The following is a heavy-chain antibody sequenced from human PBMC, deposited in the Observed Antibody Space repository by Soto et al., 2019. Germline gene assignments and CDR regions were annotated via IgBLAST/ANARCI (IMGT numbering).Heavy chain of an antibody. CDR3: ARKGWSGYYHYYYMDV. J-gene: IGHJ6*03. Sequence: SETLSLTCTVSGGSISSYYWSWIRQPPGKGLEWIGYIYYSGSTNYNPSLKSRVTISVDTSKNQFSLKLSSVTAADTAVYYCARKGWSGYYHYYYMDVWGKGTPVTVSS. CDR1: GGSISSYY. V-gene: IGHV4-59*01. D-gene: IGHD3-3*01. CDR2: IYYSGST.